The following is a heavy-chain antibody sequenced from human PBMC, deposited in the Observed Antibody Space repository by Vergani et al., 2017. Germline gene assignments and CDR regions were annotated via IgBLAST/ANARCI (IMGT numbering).Heavy chain of an antibody. CDR3: AGALTMTTPDDAFDI. CDR2: INPNSGGT. CDR1: GYTFTGYY. J-gene: IGHJ3*02. Sequence: QVQLVQSGAEVKKPGASVKVSCKASGYTFTGYYMHWVRQAPGQGLEWMGWINPNSGGTNYAQKFQGRVTMTRDTSISTAYMELSRLRSDDTAVYYCAGALTMTTPDDAFDIWGQGTMVTVSS. D-gene: IGHD3-22*01. V-gene: IGHV1-2*02.